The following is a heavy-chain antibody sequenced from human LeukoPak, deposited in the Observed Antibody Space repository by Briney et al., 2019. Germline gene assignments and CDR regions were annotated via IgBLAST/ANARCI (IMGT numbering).Heavy chain of an antibody. CDR2: ISAYNGNT. V-gene: IGHV1-18*01. CDR3: ARFSPYSSSWSRFFDY. CDR1: GYTFTSYG. J-gene: IGHJ4*02. D-gene: IGHD6-13*01. Sequence: ASVKVSCKASGYTFTSYGISWVRPAPGQGREWMGWISAYNGNTNYAQNLPGTVPMTTDTSTSTAYMELRSLRSDDTAVYYCARFSPYSSSWSRFFDYGGRGTLVTVSS.